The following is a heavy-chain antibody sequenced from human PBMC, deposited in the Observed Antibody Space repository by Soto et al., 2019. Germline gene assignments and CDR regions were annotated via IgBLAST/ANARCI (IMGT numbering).Heavy chain of an antibody. CDR3: GRNAIFVRGVPDEY. J-gene: IGHJ4*02. CDR2: IKSDGSGT. D-gene: IGHD3-10*02. CDR1: GFTFSGFS. Sequence: GGFMTLFYATSGFTFSGFSMHLNRQATGKGLEWVSRIKSDGSGTTYADSVKGRFSISRDNAKNTVYLQMDSLRVEDTAVYYCGRNAIFVRGVPDEYWGQGPPVTVS. V-gene: IGHV3-74*03.